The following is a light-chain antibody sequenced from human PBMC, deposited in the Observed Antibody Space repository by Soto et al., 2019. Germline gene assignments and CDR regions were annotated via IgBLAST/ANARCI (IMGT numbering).Light chain of an antibody. Sequence: DIQMTQSPSSLSASVGDRVTITCQASQDISNYLNWYQQKPGKAPKLLIYDASNLETGVPARFSGGGAGKNFALSISSLQPEDIATYYCQQHDDLPYTFGQGTRLEI. CDR2: DAS. CDR1: QDISNY. CDR3: QQHDDLPYT. V-gene: IGKV1-33*01. J-gene: IGKJ2*01.